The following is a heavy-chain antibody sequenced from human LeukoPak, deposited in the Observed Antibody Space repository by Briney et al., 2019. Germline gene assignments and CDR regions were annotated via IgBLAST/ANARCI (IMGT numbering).Heavy chain of an antibody. CDR2: ISYDGSNK. V-gene: IGHV3-30*18. CDR1: GFTFSSYG. CDR3: AKDFWSFGDYGDHVALDAFDI. Sequence: GRSLRLSCAASGFTFSSYGMHWVRQAPGKGLEWVAVISYDGSNKYYADSVKGRFTISRDNSKNTLYLQMNSLRAEDTAVYYCAKDFWSFGDYGDHVALDAFDIWGQGTMVTVSS. D-gene: IGHD4-17*01. J-gene: IGHJ3*02.